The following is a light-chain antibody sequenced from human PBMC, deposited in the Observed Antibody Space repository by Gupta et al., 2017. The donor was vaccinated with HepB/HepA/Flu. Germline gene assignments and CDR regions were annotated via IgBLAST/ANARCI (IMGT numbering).Light chain of an antibody. J-gene: IGLJ1*01. Sequence: SPELTQPPSVSVSPGQTARVTCSGDVLPNQYAYWYQQKPGQAPVLIVYKDTERPPGATERCSGSSSGDNVTSHIRGVQAEDEADDYCQSAASSGTCYVFGTGTKVSIL. V-gene: IGLV3-25*03. CDR2: KDT. CDR3: QSAASSGTCYV. CDR1: VLPNQY.